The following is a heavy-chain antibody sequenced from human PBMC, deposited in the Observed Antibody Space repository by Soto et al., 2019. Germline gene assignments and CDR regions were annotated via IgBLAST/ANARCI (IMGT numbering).Heavy chain of an antibody. CDR3: VRDTMRASAAASLDY. CDR2: ISVSGNII. CDR1: VFTFSTYE. V-gene: IGHV3-48*03. J-gene: IGHJ4*02. D-gene: IGHD2-2*01. Sequence: GGSLRLSCAASVFTFSTYEFNWVRQAPGRGLEWISYISVSGNIIKYAESVKGRFTISRDNADNSLHLHMSNLRVDDTALYFCVRDTMRASAAASLDYWGQGTQVTVSS.